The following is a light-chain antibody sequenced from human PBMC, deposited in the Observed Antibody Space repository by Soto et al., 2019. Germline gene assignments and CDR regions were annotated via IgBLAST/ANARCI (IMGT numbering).Light chain of an antibody. CDR3: SSYTSSNTYV. CDR1: SSDVGSYNR. J-gene: IGLJ1*01. V-gene: IGLV2-18*02. CDR2: EVS. Sequence: QSALNQPPSVSGSPGQSVAIFCTGTSSDVGSYNRVSWYQQPPGTAPKVMIYEVSNRPSGVPDRFSGSKSGNTASLTISGLQAEDEADYYCSSYTSSNTYVFGTGTKVTVL.